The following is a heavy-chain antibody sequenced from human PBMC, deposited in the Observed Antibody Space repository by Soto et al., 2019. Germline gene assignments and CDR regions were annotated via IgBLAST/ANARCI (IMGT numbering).Heavy chain of an antibody. D-gene: IGHD6-13*01. Sequence: GGFLRLSCAASGFTFSSYWMHWVRQAPGEGLVWVSRMNSDGSSITYADSVKGRFTISRDSAKNTMYLQVHSLRAEDTAVYYCAREIATTGLYYFDYWGQGTLVTVSS. CDR3: AREIATTGLYYFDY. CDR2: MNSDGSSI. CDR1: GFTFSSYW. J-gene: IGHJ4*02. V-gene: IGHV3-74*01.